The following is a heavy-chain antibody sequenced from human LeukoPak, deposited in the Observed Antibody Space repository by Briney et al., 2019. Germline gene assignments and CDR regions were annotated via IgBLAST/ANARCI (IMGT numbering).Heavy chain of an antibody. CDR3: ARESYSNYGGEIDY. Sequence: SGTLSLTCTVSGDSVSSGSHQWSWIRQPPGKGLEWIGNIYYSGSTNYNPSLKSRVTISVDTSKNQFSLKPSSVTAADTAVYYCARESYSNYGGEIDYWGQGTLVTVSS. V-gene: IGHV4-61*01. CDR2: IYYSGST. CDR1: GDSVSSGSHQ. D-gene: IGHD4-11*01. J-gene: IGHJ4*02.